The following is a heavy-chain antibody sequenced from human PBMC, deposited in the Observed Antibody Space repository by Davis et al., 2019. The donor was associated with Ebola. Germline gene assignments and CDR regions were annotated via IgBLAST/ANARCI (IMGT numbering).Heavy chain of an antibody. CDR3: ARVQRDDYGGNSAWFDP. D-gene: IGHD4-23*01. CDR1: GYTFTSYY. Sequence: AASVKVSCKASGYTFTSYYMHWVRQAPGQGLEWMGIINPSGGSTSYAQKFQGRVTMTTDTSTSTAYMELRSLRSDDTAVYYCARVQRDDYGGNSAWFDPWGQGTLVTVSS. CDR2: INPSGGST. V-gene: IGHV1-46*01. J-gene: IGHJ5*02.